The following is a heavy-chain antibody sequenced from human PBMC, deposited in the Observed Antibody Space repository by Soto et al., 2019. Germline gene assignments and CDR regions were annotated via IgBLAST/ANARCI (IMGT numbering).Heavy chain of an antibody. J-gene: IGHJ4*02. D-gene: IGHD3-10*01. CDR1: GFTFSNAW. CDR3: TTNDVLLWFGELLKGDY. V-gene: IGHV3-15*01. CDR2: IKSKTDGGTT. Sequence: GGSLRLSCAASGFTFSNAWMSWVRQAPGKGLEWVGRIKSKTDGGTTDYAAPVKGRFTISRDDSKNTLYLQMNSLKTEDTAVYYCTTNDVLLWFGELLKGDYWGQGTLVTVSS.